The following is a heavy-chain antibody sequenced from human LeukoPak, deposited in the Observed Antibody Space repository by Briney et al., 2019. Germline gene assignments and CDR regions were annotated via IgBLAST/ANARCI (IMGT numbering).Heavy chain of an antibody. Sequence: GGSLRLSCAASRFTFSNAWMSWVRQAPGKGLEWVGRIKSKTDGGTTDYAAPVKGRFTISRDDSKNTLYLQMNSLKTEDTAVYYCTTDRVHSYPLYYFDYWGQGTLVTVSS. D-gene: IGHD5-18*01. V-gene: IGHV3-15*01. CDR3: TTDRVHSYPLYYFDY. J-gene: IGHJ4*02. CDR2: IKSKTDGGTT. CDR1: RFTFSNAW.